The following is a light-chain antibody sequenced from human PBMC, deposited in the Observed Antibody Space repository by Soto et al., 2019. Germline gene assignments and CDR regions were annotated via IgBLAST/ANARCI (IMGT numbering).Light chain of an antibody. V-gene: IGKV1-5*01. CDR3: QQYVFYRGT. CDR2: DAS. CDR1: QSISGW. Sequence: DIQMTQSPSALSASVGDRVTITCRASQSISGWLAWFQQKPGKAPKLLIYDASSLESGVPSRFSGSGSGTEFTLTITSLQPDDFATYYCQQYVFYRGTLGQGTKVDIK. J-gene: IGKJ1*01.